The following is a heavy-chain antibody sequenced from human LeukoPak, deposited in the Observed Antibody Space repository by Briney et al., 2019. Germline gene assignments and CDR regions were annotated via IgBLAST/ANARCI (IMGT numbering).Heavy chain of an antibody. CDR3: ARGPSGYHNT. J-gene: IGHJ4*02. Sequence: GGSLRLSCAASGFTFSSSWMTWVRQAPGKGLEWLANIKGDGSDKNYVDSVKGRFTISRDNSKNTLYLQMNSLRAEDTAVYYCARGPSGYHNTGGQGTLVTVSS. D-gene: IGHD5-12*01. V-gene: IGHV3-7*01. CDR1: GFTFSSSW. CDR2: IKGDGSDK.